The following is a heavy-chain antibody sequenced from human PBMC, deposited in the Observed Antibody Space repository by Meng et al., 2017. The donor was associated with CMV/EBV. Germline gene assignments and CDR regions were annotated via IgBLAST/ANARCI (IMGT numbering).Heavy chain of an antibody. V-gene: IGHV1-2*02. CDR2: INPNSGGT. J-gene: IGHJ4*02. CDR3: ARGGLYSTYYYDSSVFVDLDY. Sequence: ASVKVSCKASGYTFTGYYMHWVRQAPGQGLEWMGWINPNSGGTNYAQKFQGRVTMTRDTSISTAYMELSRLRSDDTAVYYCARGGLYSTYYYDSSVFVDLDYWGQGTLVTVSS. D-gene: IGHD3-22*01. CDR1: GYTFTGYY.